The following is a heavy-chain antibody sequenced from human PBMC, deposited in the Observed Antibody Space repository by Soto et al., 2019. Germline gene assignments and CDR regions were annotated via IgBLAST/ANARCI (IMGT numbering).Heavy chain of an antibody. CDR2: IKSKTDGGTT. CDR1: GFTFSNAW. CDR3: TTDGGDVVVVAAMVVYYFDY. Sequence: GGSLRLSCAASGFTFSNAWMSWVRQAPGKGLEWVGRIKSKTDGGTTDYAAPVKGRFTISRDDSKNTLYLQMNSLKTEDTVVYYCTTDGGDVVVVAAMVVYYFDYWGQGTLVTVSS. J-gene: IGHJ4*02. V-gene: IGHV3-15*01. D-gene: IGHD2-15*01.